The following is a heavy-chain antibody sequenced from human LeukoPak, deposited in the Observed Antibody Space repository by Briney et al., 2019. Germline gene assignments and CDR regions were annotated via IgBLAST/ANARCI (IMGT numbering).Heavy chain of an antibody. CDR3: AKAPSEDYFDY. Sequence: GGSLRLSCAASGFNFDDYVMHWVRQAPGKGLEWVSSISWNSRSIGYADSVKGRFTISRDNGKNFLYLQMNSLRTEDTALYYCAKAPSEDYFDYWGQGTLVTVPS. J-gene: IGHJ4*02. CDR1: GFNFDDYV. V-gene: IGHV3-9*01. CDR2: ISWNSRSI.